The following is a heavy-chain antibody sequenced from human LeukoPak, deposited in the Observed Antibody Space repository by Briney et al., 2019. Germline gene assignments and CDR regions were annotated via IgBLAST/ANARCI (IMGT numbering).Heavy chain of an antibody. V-gene: IGHV1-24*01. Sequence: GASVKVSLTVSGFTLSELSMHWVRQAPGKGLEWVGGFDPKDGEAVYAERFRARVILTDYRQSNTAYMDLSSLGADDTAVYYCATGIFCATTTCPGYGNYYNFMDVWGEGTPVTV. CDR3: ATGIFCATTTCPGYGNYYNFMDV. CDR2: FDPKDGEA. D-gene: IGHD3-3*02. J-gene: IGHJ6*03. CDR1: GFTLSELS.